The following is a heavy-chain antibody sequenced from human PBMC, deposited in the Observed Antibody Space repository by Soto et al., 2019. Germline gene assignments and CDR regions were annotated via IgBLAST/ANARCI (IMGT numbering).Heavy chain of an antibody. D-gene: IGHD6-19*01. J-gene: IGHJ4*02. CDR1: GGSIRNYY. V-gene: IGHV4-59*01. Sequence: PSETLSLTCTVSGGSIRNYYWNWIRQPPGKGLEWIGYVHDSGSTNHNPPLKSRLTISVDTSKNQFSLKLSSVAAADTAVYFCARAYSSGAFYFDYWGQGALVTVSS. CDR2: VHDSGST. CDR3: ARAYSSGAFYFDY.